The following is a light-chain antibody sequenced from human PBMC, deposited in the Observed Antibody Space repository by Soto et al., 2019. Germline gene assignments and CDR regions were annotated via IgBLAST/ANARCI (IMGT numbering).Light chain of an antibody. J-gene: IGLJ3*02. CDR3: CSYAGSYIWL. Sequence: QSALTQPRSVSGSPGQSVTISCTGPSSDVGGYNYVSWYQQHPGEAPKLMIYDVTTRPSGVPDRFSGSKSGNTASLTIIGLQAEDEADYYCCSYAGSYIWLFGGGTKLTVL. V-gene: IGLV2-11*01. CDR2: DVT. CDR1: SSDVGGYNY.